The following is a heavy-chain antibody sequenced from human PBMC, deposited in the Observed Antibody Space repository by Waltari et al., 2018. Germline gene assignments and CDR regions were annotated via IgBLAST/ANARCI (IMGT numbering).Heavy chain of an antibody. V-gene: IGHV4-59*01. D-gene: IGHD2-2*01. J-gene: IGHJ4*02. CDR1: GRSLRSYY. CDR3: ARDRGYQDY. Sequence: QVQLQESGPGLVKPCETLSPTSTVSGRSLRSYYWSWIRTPPGKGLELIGYIYSRGSTNYNPSLKSRVIISVDTSKNQFSLKVRSMTAADTAVYYCARDRGYQDYWGQGTLVTVSS. CDR2: IYSRGST.